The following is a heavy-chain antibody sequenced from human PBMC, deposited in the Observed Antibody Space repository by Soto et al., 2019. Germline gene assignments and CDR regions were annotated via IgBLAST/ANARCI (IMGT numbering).Heavy chain of an antibody. CDR1: GGSISDDSY. V-gene: IGHV4-30-4*01. D-gene: IGHD2-2*01. J-gene: IGHJ5*01. CDR2: IYHTGNT. CDR3: ARDGYQLLSSVSWFDS. Sequence: SETLSLTCTVSGGSISDDSYWSWIRQTPGKGLEWIGYIYHTGNTYYNPSLRSRVSISVDKSKSQFSLKLISVTAADTAVYFCARDGYQLLSSVSWFDSWGQGTLVTVPQ.